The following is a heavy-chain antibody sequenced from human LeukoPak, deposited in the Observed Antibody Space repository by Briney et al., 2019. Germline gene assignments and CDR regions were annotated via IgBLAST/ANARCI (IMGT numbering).Heavy chain of an antibody. CDR2: INHSGST. J-gene: IGHJ4*02. V-gene: IGHV4-34*01. D-gene: IGHD4-17*01. CDR1: GGSFSGYY. CDR3: ARRGGDYINYYFDH. Sequence: PSETLSLTCAVYGGSFSGYYWSWIRQPPGKGLEWNGEINHSGSTNYNPSLKSRVTMSVDTSKNQFSLKMSSVTAADTAVYYCARRGGDYINYYFDHWGKGILVTVSS.